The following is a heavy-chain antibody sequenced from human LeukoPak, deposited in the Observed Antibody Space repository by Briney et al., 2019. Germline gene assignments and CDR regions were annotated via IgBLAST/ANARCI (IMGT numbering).Heavy chain of an antibody. CDR1: GFTFSSYA. Sequence: PGGSLRLSCAASGFTFSSYAMSWVRQAPGKGLERVSAISGSGGSTYYADSVKGRFTISRDNAKNSLYLQMNSLRAEDTAVYYCARDYTPIYYDSSGYPPWGQGTLVTVSS. V-gene: IGHV3-23*01. D-gene: IGHD3-22*01. CDR2: ISGSGGST. CDR3: ARDYTPIYYDSSGYPP. J-gene: IGHJ5*02.